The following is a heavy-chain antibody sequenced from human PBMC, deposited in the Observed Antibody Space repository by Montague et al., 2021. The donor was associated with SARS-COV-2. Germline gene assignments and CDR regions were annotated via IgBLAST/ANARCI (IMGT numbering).Heavy chain of an antibody. CDR1: GGSFSGYY. CDR2: TNHSGST. J-gene: IGHJ6*03. CDR3: ARARQDVVVPALGIGAYYYYYYMDV. V-gene: IGHV4-34*01. D-gene: IGHD2-2*01. Sequence: ETLSLTCAVYGGSFSGYYWSWIRQPPGKGLEWIGETNHSGSTNYNPSLKSRVTISVDTSKNQFSLKLSSVTAADTAVYYCARARQDVVVPALGIGAYYYYYYMDVWGKGTTVTVSS.